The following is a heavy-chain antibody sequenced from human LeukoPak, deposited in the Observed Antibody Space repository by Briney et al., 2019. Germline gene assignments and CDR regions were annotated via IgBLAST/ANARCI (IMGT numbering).Heavy chain of an antibody. Sequence: PGGSLRLSCAASGITFRNYWMSWVRQAPGKGLEWVAFIKEDGSDKHYVDSVKGRFTISRDNAQNSLYLQMNSLRAEDTAVYFCHQPVTLPAWGQGTLVTVCS. CDR2: IKEDGSDK. CDR3: HQPVTLPA. V-gene: IGHV3-7*01. D-gene: IGHD2-2*01. J-gene: IGHJ5*02. CDR1: GITFRNYW.